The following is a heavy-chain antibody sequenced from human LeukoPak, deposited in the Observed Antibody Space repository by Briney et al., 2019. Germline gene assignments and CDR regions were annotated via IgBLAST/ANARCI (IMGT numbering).Heavy chain of an antibody. V-gene: IGHV1-69*13. CDR1: GGTFSTSG. Sequence: SVKVSCKASGGTFSTSGITWVLQTPGQGLEWMGGITPIFGTPNYAQKLQGRVTIIADESMSTAYMDLRSLRSEDTAVYYCARRGLVDVFHAFDIWGQGTLVTVSS. J-gene: IGHJ3*02. D-gene: IGHD6-19*01. CDR2: ITPIFGTP. CDR3: ARRGLVDVFHAFDI.